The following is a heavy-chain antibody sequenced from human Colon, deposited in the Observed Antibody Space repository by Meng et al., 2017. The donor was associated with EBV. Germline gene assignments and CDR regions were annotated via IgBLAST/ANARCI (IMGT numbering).Heavy chain of an antibody. J-gene: IGHJ1*01. CDR3: LRGSGGSV. CDR1: GGSISSGYW. V-gene: IGHV4-4*02. Sequence: QERGPGMVKPSETLSLACAVPGGSISSGYWWTWVRQSPGKGLEWIGEIPHRGSSAYNPSLKSRVSMSIDKSKNQFSLKLTSVTAADTAVYHCLRGSGGSVWGQGTLVTVSS. CDR2: IPHRGSS. D-gene: IGHD3-10*01.